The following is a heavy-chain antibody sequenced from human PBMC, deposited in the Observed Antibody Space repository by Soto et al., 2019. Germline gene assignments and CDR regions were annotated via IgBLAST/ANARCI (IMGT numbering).Heavy chain of an antibody. J-gene: IGHJ6*02. V-gene: IGHV3-30*18. CDR2: ISYDGSNK. CDR1: GFTFSSYG. Sequence: QVQLVESGGGVVQPGRSLRLSCAASGFTFSSYGMHWVRQAPGKGLEWVAVISYDGSNKYYADSVKGRFTISRDNSKNTLYLQMNSLRAEDTAVYHCAKDQWLVFPYYYYGMDVWGQGTTVTVSS. D-gene: IGHD6-19*01. CDR3: AKDQWLVFPYYYYGMDV.